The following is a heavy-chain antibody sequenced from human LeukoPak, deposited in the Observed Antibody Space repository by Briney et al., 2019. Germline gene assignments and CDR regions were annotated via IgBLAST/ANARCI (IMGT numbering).Heavy chain of an antibody. V-gene: IGHV3-11*04. J-gene: IGHJ3*01. CDR3: AGDPGYGYPGAFDV. D-gene: IGHD5-18*01. Sequence: PGGSLRLSCAVFEFTFGDYCMNWVRQAPGKRLEWVSYISSTGSTIYYADSVKGRFTISRDKAKSSLYLQMNSLRAEDTAVYYCAGDPGYGYPGAFDVWGQGTVVTVSS. CDR2: ISSTGSTI. CDR1: EFTFGDYC.